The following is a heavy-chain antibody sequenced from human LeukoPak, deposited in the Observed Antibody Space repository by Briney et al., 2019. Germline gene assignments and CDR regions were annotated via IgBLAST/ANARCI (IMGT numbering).Heavy chain of an antibody. D-gene: IGHD5-12*01. CDR1: GFTFRSYA. V-gene: IGHV3-23*01. CDR2: ISGSGGST. Sequence: PGGSLRLSCAASGFTFRSYAMSWVRQAPGKGLEWVSGISGSGGSTYYADSVKGRFTISRDNSKNTLYLQMNSLRAEDTAVYYCAKGNIVATSRFDPWGQGTLVTVSS. CDR3: AKGNIVATSRFDP. J-gene: IGHJ5*02.